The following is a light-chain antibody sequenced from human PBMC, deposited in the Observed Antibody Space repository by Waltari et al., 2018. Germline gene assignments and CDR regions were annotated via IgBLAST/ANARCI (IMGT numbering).Light chain of an antibody. Sequence: SYELTQPPSVSVSPGQTARITCSGDALPKQYAYWYQQKPDQAPVLVIYKDSERPSGIPERFSGSSSGTTVTLTISGVQAEDEADYYCQSADSSGSRVFGGGTKLTVL. CDR1: ALPKQY. V-gene: IGLV3-25*03. J-gene: IGLJ2*01. CDR2: KDS. CDR3: QSADSSGSRV.